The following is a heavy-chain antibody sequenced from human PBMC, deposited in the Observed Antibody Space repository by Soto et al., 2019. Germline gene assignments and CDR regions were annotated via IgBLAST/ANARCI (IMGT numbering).Heavy chain of an antibody. CDR3: ARKVMGDSSGYGYGMDV. V-gene: IGHV2-26*01. CDR2: IFSNDEK. Sequence: QVTLKESGPVLVKPTETLTLTCTVSGFSLSNARMGVSWIRQPPGKALEWLAHIFSNDEKSYSTSLKSRLTIHKXXSXSXXVLTMTNMDPVDTATYYCARKVMGDSSGYGYGMDVWGQGTTVTVSS. J-gene: IGHJ6*02. CDR1: GFSLSNARMG. D-gene: IGHD3-22*01.